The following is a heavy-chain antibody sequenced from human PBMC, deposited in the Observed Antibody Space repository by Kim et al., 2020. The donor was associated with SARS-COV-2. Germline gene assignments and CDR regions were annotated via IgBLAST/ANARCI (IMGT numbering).Heavy chain of an antibody. CDR3: TRIPATALAFCDALDI. J-gene: IGHJ3*02. CDR1: GFTFSGSP. D-gene: IGHD3-3*02. CDR2: IRSKANNYAQ. V-gene: IGHV3-73*01. Sequence: GGSLRLSCAASGFTFSGSPLHWVRQASGKGLEWVGRIRSKANNYAQGYAASVKGRFTISRDDSRKTAYLEMNGLKTEDTAVYYCTRIPATALAFCDALDIWGQGTMVTVAS.